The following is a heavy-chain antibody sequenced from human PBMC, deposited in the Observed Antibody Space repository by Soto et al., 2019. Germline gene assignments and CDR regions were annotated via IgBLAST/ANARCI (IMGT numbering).Heavy chain of an antibody. CDR3: ARGLSRPRYCSSTSCGVDY. J-gene: IGHJ4*02. V-gene: IGHV3-30-3*01. Sequence: GGSLRLSCAASGFTFSSYAMHWVRQAPGKGLEWVAVISYDGSNKYYADSVKGRFTISRDNSKNTLFPQMNSLRAEDTAVYYCARGLSRPRYCSSTSCGVDYWGQGTLVTVSS. CDR2: ISYDGSNK. D-gene: IGHD2-2*01. CDR1: GFTFSSYA.